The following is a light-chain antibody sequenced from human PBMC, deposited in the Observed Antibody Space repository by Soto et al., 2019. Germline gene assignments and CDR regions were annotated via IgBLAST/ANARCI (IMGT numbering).Light chain of an antibody. CDR2: EVS. Sequence: QSPLTQPASVSGSPGQSITISCTGTSSDVCSYNYVSWYQLHPGKAPKLMIYEVSNRPSGVSNRFCGSTSGDPPSLTISGLQAEDEADYYGSSYTSRTTRYVLGTGTKV. J-gene: IGLJ1*01. CDR3: SSYTSRTTRYV. CDR1: SSDVCSYNY. V-gene: IGLV2-14*01.